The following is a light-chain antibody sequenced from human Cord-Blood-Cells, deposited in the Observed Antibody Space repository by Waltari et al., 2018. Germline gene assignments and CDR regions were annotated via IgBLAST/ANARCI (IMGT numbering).Light chain of an antibody. CDR3: SSYAGSNNFGVV. V-gene: IGLV2-8*01. Sequence: QSALTQPPSASGSPGQSVTISCTGTSSDVGGYNYASWYQQHPGKAPKLMIYEVSKRPSGVPDRFSGSKSGNTASLTVSGLQAEDEADYYCSSYAGSNNFGVVFGGGTKLTVL. CDR1: SSDVGGYNY. CDR2: EVS. J-gene: IGLJ2*01.